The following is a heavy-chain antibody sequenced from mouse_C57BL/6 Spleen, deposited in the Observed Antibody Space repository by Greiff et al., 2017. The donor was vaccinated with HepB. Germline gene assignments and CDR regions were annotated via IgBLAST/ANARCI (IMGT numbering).Heavy chain of an antibody. CDR1: GYAFSSYW. CDR3: ARGDYSNYVPDY. J-gene: IGHJ2*01. Sequence: VQLQQSGAELVKPGASVKISCKASGYAFSSYWMNWVKQRPGKGLEWIGQIYHGDGDTNYNGKFKGKATLTADKSSSTAYMQLSSLTSEDSAVYFCARGDYSNYVPDYWGQGTTLTVSS. D-gene: IGHD2-5*01. V-gene: IGHV1-80*01. CDR2: IYHGDGDT.